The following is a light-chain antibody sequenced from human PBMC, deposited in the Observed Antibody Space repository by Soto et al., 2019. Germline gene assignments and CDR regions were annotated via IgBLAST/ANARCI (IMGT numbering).Light chain of an antibody. CDR3: QQYNSWPRFG. Sequence: EIVMTRSPATLSVSPGERVTLSCRASQSVSSNLAWYQQKPGQAPRLLIYGASTRATGIPARFSGSGSGTEFTLTISSLQSEDFAVYYCQQYNSWPRFGFGGGTKVEIK. CDR1: QSVSSN. J-gene: IGKJ4*01. CDR2: GAS. V-gene: IGKV3-15*01.